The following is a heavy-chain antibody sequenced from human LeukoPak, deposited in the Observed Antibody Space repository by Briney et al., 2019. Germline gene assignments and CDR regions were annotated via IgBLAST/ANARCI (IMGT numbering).Heavy chain of an antibody. D-gene: IGHD4-11*01. CDR2: TYHSGST. J-gene: IGHJ5*02. Sequence: PSVSLSLTCTVSGGSVSNGSYCWGSIRQPPGRGLEWIRSTYHSGSTNYNPSLKIQVTISVATSKNQFSLKLRAVTAADTAVYYCARHLPGYSNTWPGPWGQGNLVTVSS. CDR3: ARHLPGYSNTWPGP. CDR1: GGSVSNGSYC. V-gene: IGHV4-39*01.